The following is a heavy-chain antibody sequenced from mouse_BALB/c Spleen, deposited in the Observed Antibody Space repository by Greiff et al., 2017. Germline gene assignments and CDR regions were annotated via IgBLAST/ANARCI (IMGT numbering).Heavy chain of an antibody. J-gene: IGHJ3*01. Sequence: EVQLVESGPGLVKPSQSLSLTCSVTGYSITSGYYWNWIRQFPGNKLEWMGYISYDGSNNYNPSLKNRISITRDTSKNQFFLKLNSVTTEDTATYYCARDIDGYYPAWFAYWGQGTLVTVSA. CDR2: ISYDGSN. V-gene: IGHV3-6*02. CDR1: GYSITSGYY. D-gene: IGHD2-3*01. CDR3: ARDIDGYYPAWFAY.